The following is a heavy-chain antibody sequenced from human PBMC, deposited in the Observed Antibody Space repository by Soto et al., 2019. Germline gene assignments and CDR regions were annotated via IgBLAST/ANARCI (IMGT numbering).Heavy chain of an antibody. Sequence: ASVKVSCKASGGTFSSYAISWVRQAPGQGLEWMGWISAYNGNTNYAQKLQGRVTMTTDTSTSTAYMELRSLRSDDTAVYYCARDSGAYSSGWSYYYYYGMDVWGQGTTVTVSS. J-gene: IGHJ6*02. CDR1: GGTFSSYA. V-gene: IGHV1-18*01. CDR3: ARDSGAYSSGWSYYYYYGMDV. D-gene: IGHD6-19*01. CDR2: ISAYNGNT.